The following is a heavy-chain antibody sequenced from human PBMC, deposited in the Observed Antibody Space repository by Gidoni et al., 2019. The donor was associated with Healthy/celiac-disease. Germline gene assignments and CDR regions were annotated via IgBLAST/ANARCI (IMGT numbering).Heavy chain of an antibody. J-gene: IGHJ3*01. CDR1: GFTLSSYG. D-gene: IGHD4-17*01. CDR2: ISYDGSNK. Sequence: QVHLVESGGGVVQPGRSLRLSCAASGFTLSSYGMLWVRQAPGKGLERVALISYDGSNKYYADSVKGRFTISRDNSKNTLYLQMNSLRAEDTAVYYCARDSVTLDAFDVWGQGTMVTVSS. V-gene: IGHV3-30*19. CDR3: ARDSVTLDAFDV.